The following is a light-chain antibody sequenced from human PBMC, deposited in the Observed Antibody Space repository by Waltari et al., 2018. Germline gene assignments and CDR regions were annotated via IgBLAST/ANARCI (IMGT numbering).Light chain of an antibody. Sequence: QSALTQPASVSGSPGQSITSACTGTSDDVGGYDYVSWYQQHPGKAPKVIIYEVDRPPSGVSNRFSGSKSGNTASLTISNLQVADEADYHCTSTTSRSFPVFGTGTKVTV. CDR1: SDDVGGYDY. V-gene: IGLV2-14*03. J-gene: IGLJ1*01. CDR2: EVD. CDR3: TSTTSRSFPV.